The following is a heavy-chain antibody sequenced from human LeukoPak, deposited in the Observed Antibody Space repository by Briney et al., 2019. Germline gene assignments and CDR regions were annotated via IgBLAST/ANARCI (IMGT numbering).Heavy chain of an antibody. J-gene: IGHJ3*01. Sequence: GESLKISCQASGYTFVNYWIAWVRQMPGKGLEWMGSIYPADSETRYGPSFEGHGTISADDSSTVAYLQWNSLKASDTARYYCMGYNWEEEPGFDLWGQGTMVTVSS. V-gene: IGHV5-51*01. CDR1: GYTFVNYW. CDR3: MGYNWEEEPGFDL. D-gene: IGHD1-1*01. CDR2: IYPADSET.